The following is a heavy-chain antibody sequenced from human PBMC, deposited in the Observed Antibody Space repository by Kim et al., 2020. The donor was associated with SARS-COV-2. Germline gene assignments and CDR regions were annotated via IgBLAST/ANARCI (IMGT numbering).Heavy chain of an antibody. Sequence: ASVKVSCEASGYIFTNYARHWVRQAPGQTFEWVGWINGGSGHTIYSQKFQGRVSISRDTSARTAYMELSSLGFEDTAVYYCAREDSSSSQYGMDVWGQGTTLAV. CDR3: AREDSSSSQYGMDV. CDR2: INGGSGHT. CDR1: GYIFTNYA. D-gene: IGHD6-6*01. V-gene: IGHV1-3*01. J-gene: IGHJ6*02.